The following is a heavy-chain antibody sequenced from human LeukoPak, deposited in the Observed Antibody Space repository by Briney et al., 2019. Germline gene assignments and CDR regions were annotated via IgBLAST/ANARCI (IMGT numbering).Heavy chain of an antibody. Sequence: GASVKVSCKASGYTFTDYYMHWVRQAPGQGLEWMGWITPNSGGTNYAQKFQGRVTMTRDTSISTAYMELSRLRSDDTAVYYCATEYYGDYFDYWGQGTLVTVSS. V-gene: IGHV1-2*02. CDR3: ATEYYGDYFDY. J-gene: IGHJ4*02. CDR2: ITPNSGGT. D-gene: IGHD4-17*01. CDR1: GYTFTDYY.